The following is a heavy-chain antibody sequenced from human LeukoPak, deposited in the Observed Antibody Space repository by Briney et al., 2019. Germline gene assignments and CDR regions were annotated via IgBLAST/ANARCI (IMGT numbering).Heavy chain of an antibody. D-gene: IGHD3-10*01. CDR3: ARGYYGSGSYAFDY. Sequence: PGGSLRLSCAASGFTVSSNYMSWVRQAPGKGLEWVSVICSGGSTYYADSVKGRFTISRDNSKNTLYLQMNSLRAEDTAVYYCARGYYGSGSYAFDYWGQGTLVTVSS. CDR2: ICSGGST. J-gene: IGHJ4*02. V-gene: IGHV3-53*01. CDR1: GFTVSSNY.